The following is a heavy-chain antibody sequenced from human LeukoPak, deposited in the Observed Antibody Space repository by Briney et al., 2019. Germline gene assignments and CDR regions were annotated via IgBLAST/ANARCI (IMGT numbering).Heavy chain of an antibody. D-gene: IGHD6-25*01. V-gene: IGHV3-15*01. CDR1: GVTFSSYT. Sequence: GGSLRLSCAASGVTFSSYTMSWVRQAPGKGLEWVGRIKSKTDGGTTDYAAPVKGRFTISRDDSKNTLYLQMNSLKTEDTAVYYCTSRLPHSLYYYGMDVWGQGTTVTVSS. J-gene: IGHJ6*02. CDR2: IKSKTDGGTT. CDR3: TSRLPHSLYYYGMDV.